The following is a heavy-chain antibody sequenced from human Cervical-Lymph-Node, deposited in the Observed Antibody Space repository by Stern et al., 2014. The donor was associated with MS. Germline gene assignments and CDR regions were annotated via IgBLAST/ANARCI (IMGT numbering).Heavy chain of an antibody. V-gene: IGHV3-74*02. CDR1: AFIFSNYW. CDR2: INPDGTSA. CDR3: ARGMTSGAYH. D-gene: IGHD6-19*01. J-gene: IGHJ4*02. Sequence: EMQLVESGGGLVQPGESLRVSCEASAFIFSNYWMHWVRQVPGKGLVWVSHINPDGTSALYADSVKGRFITTRDNARNTLYLQMNSLRAEDTAFYYCARGMTSGAYHWGQGTLVTVSS.